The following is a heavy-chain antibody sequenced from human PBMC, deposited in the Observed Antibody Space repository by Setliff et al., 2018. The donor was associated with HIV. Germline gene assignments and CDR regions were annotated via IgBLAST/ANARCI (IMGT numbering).Heavy chain of an antibody. D-gene: IGHD5-18*01. CDR1: GGSISSSSYY. CDR3: ARHAIVDTAGRGFDY. Sequence: SETLSLTCTVSGGSISSSSYYWGWIRQPPEKGLEWIGSIYYSGSTYYNPSLKSRVTISLDTSKNQFSLKLSSVTATDTAVYYCARHAIVDTAGRGFDYWGQGTLVTVSS. J-gene: IGHJ4*02. CDR2: IYYSGST. V-gene: IGHV4-39*01.